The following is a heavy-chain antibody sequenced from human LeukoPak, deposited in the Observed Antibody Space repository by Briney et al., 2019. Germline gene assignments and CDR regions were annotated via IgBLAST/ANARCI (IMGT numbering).Heavy chain of an antibody. V-gene: IGHV3-74*01. CDR1: GFRFSNSW. CDR3: ARGADHGGSYYPD. CDR2: MKTDGTRI. Sequence: GGSLRLSCAASGFRFSNSWMYWVRQGPGKGPVWVSRMKTDGTRIEYADSVKGRFTISRDNAKNTLFLQMSSLRVEDTAVYYCARGADHGGSYYPDWGEGTRVTVSS. J-gene: IGHJ4*02. D-gene: IGHD3-10*01.